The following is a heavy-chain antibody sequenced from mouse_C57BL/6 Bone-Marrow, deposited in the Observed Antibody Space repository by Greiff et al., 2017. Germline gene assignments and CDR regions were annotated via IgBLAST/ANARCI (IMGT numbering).Heavy chain of an antibody. CDR3: TRGGYGSSHFDY. J-gene: IGHJ2*01. CDR2: IYPGNSDT. V-gene: IGHV1-5*01. Sequence: EVQLQESGPVLARPGASVKMSCKTSGYTFTSYWMHWVKQRPGQGLEWIGAIYPGNSDTSYNQKFKGKAKLTAVTSASTADMELSSLTNEDSAVYYCTRGGYGSSHFDYWGQGTTLTVSS. CDR1: GYTFTSYW. D-gene: IGHD1-1*01.